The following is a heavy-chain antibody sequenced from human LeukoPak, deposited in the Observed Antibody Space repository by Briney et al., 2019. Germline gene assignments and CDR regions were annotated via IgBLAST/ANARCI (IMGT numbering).Heavy chain of an antibody. V-gene: IGHV3-30*18. D-gene: IGHD5-24*01. Sequence: GGSLRLSCAASGFSFSSYGMHWVRQAPGKGLEWVAVISYDGSNKYYADSVKGRFTISRDNSKNTLYLQMNSLRAEDTAVYYCAKEGMMATSPDYWGQGTLVTVSS. CDR2: ISYDGSNK. CDR3: AKEGMMATSPDY. J-gene: IGHJ4*02. CDR1: GFSFSSYG.